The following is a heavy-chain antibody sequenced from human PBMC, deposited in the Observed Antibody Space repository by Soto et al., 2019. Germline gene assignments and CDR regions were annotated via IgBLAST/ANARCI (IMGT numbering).Heavy chain of an antibody. CDR1: EFTFRSYW. V-gene: IGHV3-7*01. D-gene: IGHD6-19*01. CDR2: TTQDGNDK. CDR3: ARDGSGWSVY. J-gene: IGHJ4*02. Sequence: GGSLRLSCAASEFTFRSYWMSWVRQAPGKGLEWLAMTTQDGNDKHYVDSVKGRFTISRDNAKNSLYLQMNSLRAEDTAVYYCARDGSGWSVYWGQGTLVTVSS.